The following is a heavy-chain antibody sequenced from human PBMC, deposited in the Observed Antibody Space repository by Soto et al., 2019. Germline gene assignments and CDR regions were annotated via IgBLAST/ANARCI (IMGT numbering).Heavy chain of an antibody. V-gene: IGHV3-48*04. CDR2: ISSSGLTT. Sequence: GGSLRLSCVVSGLTFSTYSMNWVRKAPGKGLEWVSYISSSGLTTYYADFAEGRFTISRDNAKDSLHLQLNSLRVGDTAVYYCARYGTRGDWWGLGTQVTVSS. D-gene: IGHD3-10*01. J-gene: IGHJ5*01. CDR3: ARYGTRGDW. CDR1: GLTFSTYS.